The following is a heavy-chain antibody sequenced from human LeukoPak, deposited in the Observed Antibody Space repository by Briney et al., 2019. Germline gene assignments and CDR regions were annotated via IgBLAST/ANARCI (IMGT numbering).Heavy chain of an antibody. D-gene: IGHD3-10*01. V-gene: IGHV3-23*01. Sequence: GGSLRLSCAASRFTFSSYVMGWVRQAPRKGLECVSAISGSGRSTYYADSVKGRFTISREDSKNTLYLQMNILRAEDTAIYYCARVSGNIQIWPQPFGDGMDVWGQGTTVTVSS. CDR2: ISGSGRST. CDR3: ARVSGNIQIWPQPFGDGMDV. CDR1: RFTFSSYV. J-gene: IGHJ6*02.